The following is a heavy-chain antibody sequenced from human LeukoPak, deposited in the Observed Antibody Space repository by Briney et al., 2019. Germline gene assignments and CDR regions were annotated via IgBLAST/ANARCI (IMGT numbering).Heavy chain of an antibody. CDR2: ISYDGSNK. D-gene: IGHD3-22*01. V-gene: IGHV3-30*18. J-gene: IGHJ4*02. CDR1: GFTFSSYG. Sequence: GGTLRLSCAASGFTFSSYGMSWVRQAPGKGLEWVAVISYDGSNKYYADSVKGRFTISRDNSKNTLYLQMNSLRAEDTAVYYCAKSSRGYPYYFDYWGQGTLVTVSS. CDR3: AKSSRGYPYYFDY.